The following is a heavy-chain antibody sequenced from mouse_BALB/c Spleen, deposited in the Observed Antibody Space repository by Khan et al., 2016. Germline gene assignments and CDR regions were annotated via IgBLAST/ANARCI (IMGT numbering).Heavy chain of an antibody. CDR1: GFSIQDTY. CDR3: ARMYDGDY. D-gene: IGHD2-14*01. J-gene: IGHJ2*01. V-gene: IGHV14-3*02. Sequence: VQLQQSGAELVKPGASVKLSCTASGFSIQDTYIHWVRQRPEQGLDWIGRIDPPNDNTKYDPKFQGKATITADTSSNTAYLQLSSLTSEDTAVDYCARMYDGDYWGQGTTLTVSS. CDR2: IDPPNDNT.